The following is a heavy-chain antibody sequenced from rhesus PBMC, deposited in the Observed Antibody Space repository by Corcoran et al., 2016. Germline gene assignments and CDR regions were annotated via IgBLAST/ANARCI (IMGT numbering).Heavy chain of an antibody. J-gene: IGHJ4*01. CDR3: ARTRLFYYGSGYFDY. V-gene: IGHV4-169*01. D-gene: IGHD3-28*01. CDR2: SYGSGNSN. Sequence: QLQLQESGPGLVKPSETLSVTCAVSGGSISSSTWRWIRKAPGSGRGWIGYSYGSGNSNNYNPALKIRVTLSVDASKNQLSLKLSSVTAADTAVYYCARTRLFYYGSGYFDYWGQGVLVTVSS. CDR1: GGSISSST.